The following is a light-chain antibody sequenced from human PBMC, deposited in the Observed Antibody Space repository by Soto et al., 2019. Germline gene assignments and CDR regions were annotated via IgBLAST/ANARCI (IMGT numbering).Light chain of an antibody. CDR1: QSVSRK. CDR2: GTT. CDR3: EQYGHWPPYT. Sequence: EIVMTQSPATLSVSPGERVTLSCRASQSVSRKLAGYQQKPGQAPRLPIYGTTTRATGIPARFSGSGSGTEFTLTISSLQSEDFGIYCCEQYGHWPPYTFGQGTTLETK. V-gene: IGKV3-15*01. J-gene: IGKJ2*01.